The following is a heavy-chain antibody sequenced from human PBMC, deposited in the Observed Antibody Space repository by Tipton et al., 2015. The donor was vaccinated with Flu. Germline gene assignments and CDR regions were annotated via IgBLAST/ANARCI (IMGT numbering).Heavy chain of an antibody. Sequence: TLSLTCTVSGGSISSSSYYWGWIRQPPGKGLEWIGSIYYSGGTYYNPSLKSRVTISVDTSKNQFSLKLSSVTAADTAVYYCARSDYDLFDYWGQGTLVTVSS. CDR1: GGSISSSSYY. CDR3: ARSDYDLFDY. CDR2: IYYSGGT. V-gene: IGHV4-39*07. D-gene: IGHD3-3*01. J-gene: IGHJ4*02.